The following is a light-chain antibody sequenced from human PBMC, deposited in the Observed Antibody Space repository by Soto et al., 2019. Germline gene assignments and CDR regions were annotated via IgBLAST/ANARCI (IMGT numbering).Light chain of an antibody. V-gene: IGKV1-33*01. J-gene: IGKJ5*01. Sequence: DIQMTQSPSTLSASVGDRVTITCRASQSISSWLAWYQQKPGRAPKLLIYDASNLEAGVPSRFRGSGSGTDFTFTISRLQPEDIATYYCQQYENLPTFGLGTRLEIK. CDR1: QSISSW. CDR3: QQYENLPT. CDR2: DAS.